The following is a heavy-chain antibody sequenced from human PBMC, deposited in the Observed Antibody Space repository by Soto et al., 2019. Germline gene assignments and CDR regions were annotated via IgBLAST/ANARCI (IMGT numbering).Heavy chain of an antibody. CDR1: GFTFTSSA. V-gene: IGHV1-58*01. J-gene: IGHJ3*02. CDR2: IVVGSGNT. CDR3: AADSSGYLDAFDI. Sequence: QMQLVQSGPEVKKPGTSVKVSCKASGFTFTSSAVQWVRQARGQRLEWIGWIVVGSGNTNYAQKFQERVTITRDMSTSTAYMELSSLRSEDTAVYYCAADSSGYLDAFDIWGQGTMVTVSS. D-gene: IGHD3-22*01.